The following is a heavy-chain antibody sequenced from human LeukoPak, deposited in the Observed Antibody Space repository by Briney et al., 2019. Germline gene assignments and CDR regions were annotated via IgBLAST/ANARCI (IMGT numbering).Heavy chain of an antibody. D-gene: IGHD1-1*01. CDR1: GFTFDYYA. J-gene: IGHJ6*02. CDR3: AKENDGMDV. Sequence: GRSLRLSCAASGFTFDYYAMHWVRHAPGEGLECVSDISWNSDSIGYADSVKGRFTISRDNAKNSLYLQMNSLRAEDTALYYCAKENDGMDVWGQGTTVTVSS. CDR2: ISWNSDSI. V-gene: IGHV3-9*01.